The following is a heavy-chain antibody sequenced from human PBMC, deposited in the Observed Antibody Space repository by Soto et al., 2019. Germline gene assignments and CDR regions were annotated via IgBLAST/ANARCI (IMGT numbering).Heavy chain of an antibody. CDR1: GGSITSGGYY. Sequence: QVQLQESGPGLVKPSQTLSLTCTVSGGSITSGGYYWSWIRQHPGKGLEWIGYIYDSGRTYYNPSPESQVTISLDTSKNHYSLKLSSVTAADTAVYYCARSFDPWGQGTLVNVSS. CDR3: ARSFDP. CDR2: IYDSGRT. J-gene: IGHJ5*02. V-gene: IGHV4-31*01.